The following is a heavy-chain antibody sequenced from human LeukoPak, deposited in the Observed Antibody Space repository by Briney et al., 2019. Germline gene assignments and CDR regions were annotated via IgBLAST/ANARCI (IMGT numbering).Heavy chain of an antibody. CDR3: ARGFRYCSSTSCHALDY. D-gene: IGHD2-2*01. Sequence: GGSLRLSCAAYGFTFSSYEMNSVRQAPGKGLEWVSYISSSGSTIYYADSVKGRFTISRDNAKNSLYLQMNSLRAEDTAVYYCARGFRYCSSTSCHALDYWGQGTLVTVSS. V-gene: IGHV3-48*03. CDR2: ISSSGSTI. J-gene: IGHJ4*02. CDR1: GFTFSSYE.